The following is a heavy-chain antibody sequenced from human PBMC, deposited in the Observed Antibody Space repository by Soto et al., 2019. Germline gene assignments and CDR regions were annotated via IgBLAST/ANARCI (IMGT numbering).Heavy chain of an antibody. Sequence: QVQLQESGPGLVKPSETLSLTCAVSGYSITSSSFWGWSRQPPGKGLEWIGSIHLGGTTYYDPSRKSRVTIALDTSRNEFSLRLTSVTAADTAVYYCARPRPNFGAVDSWGQGARVTVST. CDR2: IHLGGTT. CDR1: GYSITSSSF. CDR3: ARPRPNFGAVDS. V-gene: IGHV4-38-2*01. D-gene: IGHD3-10*01. J-gene: IGHJ4*02.